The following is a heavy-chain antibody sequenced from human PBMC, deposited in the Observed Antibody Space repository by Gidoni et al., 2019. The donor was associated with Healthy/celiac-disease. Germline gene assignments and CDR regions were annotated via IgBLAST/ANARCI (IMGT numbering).Heavy chain of an antibody. Sequence: QVQLVESGGGVVQPGRSLRLSCPASGFSFSRYGMHWVRQAPGKGLEWVAVIWYDGSNKYYADSVKGRFTISRDNSKNTLYLQMNSLRAEDTAVYYCARDLWSGSYYPEWFDPWGQGTLVTVSS. CDR3: ARDLWSGSYYPEWFDP. D-gene: IGHD1-26*01. J-gene: IGHJ5*02. CDR1: GFSFSRYG. CDR2: IWYDGSNK. V-gene: IGHV3-33*01.